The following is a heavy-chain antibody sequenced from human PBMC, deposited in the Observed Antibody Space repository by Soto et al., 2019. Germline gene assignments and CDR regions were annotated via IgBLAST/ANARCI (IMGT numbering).Heavy chain of an antibody. CDR3: ARGRREVLRYFDWLPRGYGMDV. J-gene: IGHJ6*02. CDR1: GGSFSGYY. Sequence: QVQLQQWGAGLLKPSETLSLTCAVDGGSFSGYYWSWIRQPPGKGLEWIGEINHSGRTNYNPSLKSRVTISVDTSKNQFSLKLSSVTAADTAVYYCARGRREVLRYFDWLPRGYGMDVWGQGTTVTVSS. V-gene: IGHV4-34*01. CDR2: INHSGRT. D-gene: IGHD3-9*01.